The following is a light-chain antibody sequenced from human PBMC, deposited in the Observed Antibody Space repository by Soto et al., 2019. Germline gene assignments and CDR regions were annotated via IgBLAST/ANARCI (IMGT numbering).Light chain of an antibody. CDR1: QSITNY. CDR3: QHYRSYPFT. V-gene: IGKV1-5*03. J-gene: IGKJ3*01. Sequence: DIQMTQSPSTLSASVGDRVTITCRASQSITNYLAWYQQKSGKAPKLLIYKASNLESGVPSRFSGGGSGTEFTLTISSLQPDDFATYYCQHYRSYPFTFGPGTQVDLK. CDR2: KAS.